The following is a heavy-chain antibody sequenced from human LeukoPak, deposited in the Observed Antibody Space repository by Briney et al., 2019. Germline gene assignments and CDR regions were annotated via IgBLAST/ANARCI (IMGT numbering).Heavy chain of an antibody. CDR2: IYYSGST. Sequence: PSETLSLTCTVSGGSISSYYWSWIRQPPGKGLEWIGYIYYSGSTNYNPYLKSRVTISVDTSKNQFSLKPSSATAADTAVCYCARGHQLPLYYFDYWGQGTLVTVSS. J-gene: IGHJ4*02. CDR3: ARGHQLPLYYFDY. V-gene: IGHV4-59*01. CDR1: GGSISSYY. D-gene: IGHD2-2*01.